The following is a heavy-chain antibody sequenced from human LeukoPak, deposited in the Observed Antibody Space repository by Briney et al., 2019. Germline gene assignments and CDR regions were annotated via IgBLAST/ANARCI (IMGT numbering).Heavy chain of an antibody. Sequence: PSETLSLTCTVSGGSISSSSYYWGWIRQPPGRGLEWIGTIYSSGSTYYNPSLKSRVTISVDTSKNQFSLKLSSVTAADTAVYHCARQFSIFGVVKHYYFDYWGQGTLVTVSS. CDR2: IYSSGST. D-gene: IGHD3-3*01. V-gene: IGHV4-39*01. CDR3: ARQFSIFGVVKHYYFDY. CDR1: GGSISSSSYY. J-gene: IGHJ4*02.